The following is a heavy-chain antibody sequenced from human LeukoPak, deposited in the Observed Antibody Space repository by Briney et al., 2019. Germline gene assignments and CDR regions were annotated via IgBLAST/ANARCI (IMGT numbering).Heavy chain of an antibody. CDR2: IVPIFGTA. CDR3: ARDGYYYDSSGTPPDY. V-gene: IGHV1-69*06. J-gene: IGHJ4*02. Sequence: ASVKVSCKASGGTFSSYAISWVRQAPGQGLEWMGRIVPIFGTANYAQKFQGRVTITADKSTSTAYMELSSLRSEGTAVYYCARDGYYYDSSGTPPDYWGQGTLVTVSS. CDR1: GGTFSSYA. D-gene: IGHD3-22*01.